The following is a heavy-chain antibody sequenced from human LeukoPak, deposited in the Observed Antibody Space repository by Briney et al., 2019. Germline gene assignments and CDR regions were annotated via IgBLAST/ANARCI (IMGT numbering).Heavy chain of an antibody. V-gene: IGHV3-21*01. J-gene: IGHJ4*02. CDR1: GFTFSSYS. CDR2: ISSSSYI. D-gene: IGHD2-2*01. Sequence: GGSLRLSCAASGFTFSSYSMNWVRQAPGKGLEWVSSISSSSYIYYADSVKGRFTISRDNAKNSLYLQMNSLRAEDTAVYYCARGIVVVPAAFPGYWGQGTLVTVSS. CDR3: ARGIVVVPAAFPGY.